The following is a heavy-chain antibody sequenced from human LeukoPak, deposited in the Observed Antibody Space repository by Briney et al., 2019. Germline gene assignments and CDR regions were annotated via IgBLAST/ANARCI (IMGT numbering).Heavy chain of an antibody. CDR2: ISSSSSYI. Sequence: GGSLRLSCAASGFTFSSYSMNWVRQAPGKGLEWVSSISSSSSYIYYADSVKGRFTISRDNAKDSLYLQMNSLRAEDTAVYYCARDFLDIVAVVAAMADNWFDPWGQGTLVTVSS. CDR1: GFTFSSYS. D-gene: IGHD2-15*01. CDR3: ARDFLDIVAVVAAMADNWFDP. J-gene: IGHJ5*02. V-gene: IGHV3-21*01.